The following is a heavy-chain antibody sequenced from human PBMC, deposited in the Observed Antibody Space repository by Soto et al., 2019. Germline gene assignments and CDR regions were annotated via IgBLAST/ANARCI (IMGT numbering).Heavy chain of an antibody. V-gene: IGHV1-18*01. CDR3: ARMGAVPYYYYGLDV. CDR1: GYSFTRYG. CDR2: ISGYNANT. Sequence: QVQLVQSGAEVKKPGASVKVSCKASGYSFTRYGISWVRQAPGQGLEWMGWISGYNANTNYPENLQGRVTMTTDTTTRTAYMEVRNLISDDAAVYYCARMGAVPYYYYGLDVWGQGTTVTVSS. D-gene: IGHD3-16*01. J-gene: IGHJ6*02.